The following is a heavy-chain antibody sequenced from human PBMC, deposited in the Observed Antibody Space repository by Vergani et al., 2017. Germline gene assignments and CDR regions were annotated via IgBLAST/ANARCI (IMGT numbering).Heavy chain of an antibody. V-gene: IGHV3-72*01. CDR3: VRVKGSNWNDHLYDI. Sequence: EVQVVESGGGLVQPGGSLRLSCAASGFIFSDHYMDWVRQAPGKGLEWVGRIRNKANDYTTQYAASVKGRFTISRDDSKSYLYLQMNSLQTEDTALYYCVRVKGSNWNDHLYDIWVQVTLVTVAS. J-gene: IGHJ3*02. CDR2: IRNKANDYTT. D-gene: IGHD1-1*01. CDR1: GFIFSDHY.